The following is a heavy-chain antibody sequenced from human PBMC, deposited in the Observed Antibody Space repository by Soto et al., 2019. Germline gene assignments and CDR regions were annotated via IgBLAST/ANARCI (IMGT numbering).Heavy chain of an antibody. CDR2: MYASGST. V-gene: IGHV4-4*02. D-gene: IGHD6-19*01. J-gene: IGHJ4*02. Sequence: CAVAYASSAGRDCCSWVSQHPGKGVEWIGEMYASGSTSYNPSLKSRLTISVDKSKNQLSLNLDYVTAADSAVDYCVLETVAGQEYWGKRTPVTVSS. CDR1: YASSAGRDC. CDR3: VLETVAGQEY.